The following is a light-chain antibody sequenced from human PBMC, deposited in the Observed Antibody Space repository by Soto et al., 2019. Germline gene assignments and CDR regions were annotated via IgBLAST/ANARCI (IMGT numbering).Light chain of an antibody. CDR3: TSYTTTNTHL. CDR2: EVI. CDR1: SSDVGGYNY. Sequence: QSALTQPASLSGSPGQSITISCTGTSSDVGGYNYVSWYQQHPGKAPKLMIYEVINRPSGVSSRFSGSKSGNTASLTISGLQAEDEADYYCTSYTTTNTHLFGIGTKVTV. J-gene: IGLJ1*01. V-gene: IGLV2-14*03.